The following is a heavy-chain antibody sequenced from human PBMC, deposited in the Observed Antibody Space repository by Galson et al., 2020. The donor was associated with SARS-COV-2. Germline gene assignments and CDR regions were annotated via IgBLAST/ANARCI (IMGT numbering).Heavy chain of an antibody. J-gene: IGHJ6*02. CDR2: IYSSGHT. CDR1: GGSISSRSYS. D-gene: IGHD2-21*01. Sequence: SETLSLTCTVSGGSISSRSYSWNWVRQPAGKGLEWIGRIYSSGHTNSNPSLRSRLTLSVDMSKNQFSLKLNSVTAADTAVYYCTREGETPTIFSYYDGMDVWGQGTTVTVSS. V-gene: IGHV4-61*02. CDR3: TREGETPTIFSYYDGMDV.